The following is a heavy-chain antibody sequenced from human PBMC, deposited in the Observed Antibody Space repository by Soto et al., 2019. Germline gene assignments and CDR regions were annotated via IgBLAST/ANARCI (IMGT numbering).Heavy chain of an antibody. CDR3: ARDFWPYGGNSGWFDP. D-gene: IGHD4-17*01. V-gene: IGHV4-59*01. J-gene: IGHJ5*02. Sequence: PSETLSLTCTVSGGSISSYYWSWIRQPPGKGLEWIGYIYYSGSTNYNPSLKSRVTISVDTSKNQFSLKLSSVTAADTAVYYCARDFWPYGGNSGWFDPWGQGTLVTVSS. CDR1: GGSISSYY. CDR2: IYYSGST.